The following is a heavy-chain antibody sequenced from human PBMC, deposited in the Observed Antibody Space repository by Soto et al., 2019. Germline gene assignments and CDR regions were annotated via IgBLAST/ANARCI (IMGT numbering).Heavy chain of an antibody. D-gene: IGHD6-13*01. Sequence: PSETLSLTCIVSGGSISSYYWSWIRQPPGKGLEWIGYIYYSGSTNYNPSLKSRVTISVDTSKNQFSLKLSSVTAADTAMYYCAREVRRSSSWNNWFDPWGQGTLVTVSS. V-gene: IGHV4-59*01. CDR3: AREVRRSSSWNNWFDP. CDR2: IYYSGST. CDR1: GGSISSYY. J-gene: IGHJ5*02.